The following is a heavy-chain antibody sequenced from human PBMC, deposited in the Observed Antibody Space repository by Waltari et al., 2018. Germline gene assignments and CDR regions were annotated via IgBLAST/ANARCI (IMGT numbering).Heavy chain of an antibody. CDR1: GGPISSYY. J-gene: IGHJ4*02. Sequence: QVQLQESGPGLVKPSETLSLTCTVAGGPISSYYWSWIRQPPGKGLEWIGYIYYSGSTNYNPSLKSRVTISVDTSKNQFSLKLSSVTAADTAVYYCARDLNSSGWYHYWGQGTLVTVSS. V-gene: IGHV4-59*01. D-gene: IGHD6-19*01. CDR2: IYYSGST. CDR3: ARDLNSSGWYHY.